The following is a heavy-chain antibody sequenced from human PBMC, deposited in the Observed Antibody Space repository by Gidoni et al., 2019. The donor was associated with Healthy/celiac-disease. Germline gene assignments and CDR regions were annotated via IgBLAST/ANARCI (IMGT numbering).Heavy chain of an antibody. D-gene: IGHD3-3*02. CDR1: GFSLSTSGMR. J-gene: IGHJ4*02. Sequence: QVTLKESGPALVKPTQTLTLTCTFSGFSLSTSGMRVIWIRQPPGKALEWLARIDWDDDKFYSTSLKTRLTISKDTSKNQVVLTMTNMDPVDTATYYCARISLFGWEGPDYWGQGTLVTVSS. V-gene: IGHV2-70*04. CDR3: ARISLFGWEGPDY. CDR2: IDWDDDK.